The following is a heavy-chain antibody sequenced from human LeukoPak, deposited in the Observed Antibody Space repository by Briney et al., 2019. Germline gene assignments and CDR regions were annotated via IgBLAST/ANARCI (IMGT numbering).Heavy chain of an antibody. J-gene: IGHJ5*02. CDR3: ATDRDYHDSSGYYSNWFDP. CDR1: GYTFTGYY. D-gene: IGHD3-22*01. Sequence: ASVKVSCKASGYTFTGYYMHWVRQAPGQGLEWMGRINPNSGGTNYAQKFQGRVTMTRDTSISTAYMELSRLRSDDTAVYYCATDRDYHDSSGYYSNWFDPWGQGTLVTVSS. V-gene: IGHV1-2*06. CDR2: INPNSGGT.